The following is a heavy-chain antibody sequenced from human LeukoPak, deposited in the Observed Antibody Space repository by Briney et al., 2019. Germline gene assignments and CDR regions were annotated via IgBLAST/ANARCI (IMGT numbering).Heavy chain of an antibody. J-gene: IGHJ4*02. D-gene: IGHD5-18*01. CDR2: ISYDGSNK. V-gene: IGHV3-30*04. CDR3: ARSLYNYGPGADY. CDR1: GFTFSSYA. Sequence: GGSLRLSCAASGFTFSSYAMHWVRQAPGKGLEWVAVISYDGSNKYYADSVKGRFTISRDNSKNTLYLQMNSLRADDTAVYHCARSLYNYGPGADYWGQGTLVTVSS.